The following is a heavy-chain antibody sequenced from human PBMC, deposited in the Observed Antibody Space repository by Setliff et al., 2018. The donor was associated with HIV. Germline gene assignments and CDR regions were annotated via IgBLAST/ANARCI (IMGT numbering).Heavy chain of an antibody. CDR1: GVTFSSYG. D-gene: IGHD1-7*01. V-gene: IGHV1-69*13. J-gene: IGHJ4*02. CDR2: IIPIFGTP. CDR3: AKTTPWRGHFDY. Sequence: SVKVSCKASGVTFSSYGISWVRQAPGQGLEWMGGIIPIFGTPKYAQKFQGRVTITADESTSTAYMELSSLRSEDTAVYYCAKTTPWRGHFDYWGRGTLVTVSS.